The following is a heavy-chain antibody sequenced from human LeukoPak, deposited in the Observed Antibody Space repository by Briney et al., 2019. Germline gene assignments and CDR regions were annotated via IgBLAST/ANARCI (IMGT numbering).Heavy chain of an antibody. V-gene: IGHV3-21*01. Sequence: PGGSLRLSCAASRFTFSSYSMIWVRQAPGKGLEWVSSISSSSSSIYYADSVKGRFTISRGNAKNSLYLQMNSLRAEDTAVYYCARASKYYYDSSGYPLDYWGQGTLVTVSS. D-gene: IGHD3-22*01. CDR2: ISSSSSSI. J-gene: IGHJ4*02. CDR3: ARASKYYYDSSGYPLDY. CDR1: RFTFSSYS.